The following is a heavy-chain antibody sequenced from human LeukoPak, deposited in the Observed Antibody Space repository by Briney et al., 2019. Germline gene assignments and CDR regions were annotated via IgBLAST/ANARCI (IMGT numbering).Heavy chain of an antibody. CDR2: IKEDGTYT. CDR1: GFSFSKYW. V-gene: IGHV3-74*01. CDR3: ARDFDMGITPGDDFDF. Sequence: GGSLRLSCAASGFSFSKYWMHWVRQTPGEGLVWVSRIKEDGTYTSYADSVKGRFTISRDNARNTVFLQMNSLRAEDTAVYFCARDFDMGITPGDDFDFWGQGTLVTVSS. J-gene: IGHJ4*02. D-gene: IGHD3-9*01.